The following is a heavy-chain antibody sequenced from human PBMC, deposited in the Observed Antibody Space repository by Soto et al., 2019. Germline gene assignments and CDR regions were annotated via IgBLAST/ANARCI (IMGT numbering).Heavy chain of an antibody. CDR3: AKEGGLSGSYYISSSYYFDY. V-gene: IGHV3-30*18. D-gene: IGHD1-26*01. J-gene: IGHJ4*02. CDR2: ISYDGSNT. Sequence: QVQLVESGGGVVQPGRSRRLSGVASGFTFSSYGMHWVRQAPGKGLEGGAIISYDGSNTYYADSVKGRFTISRDNSKNTLYLQMNSLRAEDTSVYYCAKEGGLSGSYYISSSYYFDYWGQGTLVTVSS. CDR1: GFTFSSYG.